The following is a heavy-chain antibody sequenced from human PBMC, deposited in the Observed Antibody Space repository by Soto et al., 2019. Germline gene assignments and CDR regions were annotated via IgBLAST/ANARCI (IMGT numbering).Heavy chain of an antibody. CDR3: VRRVSGNYDY. Sequence: EVQLAESGGGMVQPGGSLRLYCVASGFTFSSYDIHWVRQAPGKGLEYVSSISSNGGTTYYGNSVKGRFTISRDNSKNTLYLQMGSLRAEDMAVYYCVRRVSGNYDYWGQGTLVTVSS. V-gene: IGHV3-64*01. D-gene: IGHD1-7*01. CDR2: ISSNGGTT. J-gene: IGHJ4*02. CDR1: GFTFSSYD.